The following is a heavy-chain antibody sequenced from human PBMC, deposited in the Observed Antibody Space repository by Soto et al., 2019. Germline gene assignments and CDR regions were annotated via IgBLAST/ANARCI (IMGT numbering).Heavy chain of an antibody. CDR1: GFTLSKSS. D-gene: IGHD5-18*01. V-gene: IGHV1-24*01. J-gene: IGHJ5*02. CDR2: FDPADPET. CDR3: AIGGERYNYGIA. Sequence: QVQLVQSGAEVKKPGASVKVSCKVSGFTLSKSSMHWVRQAPGKGLEWMGGFDPADPETIYAQKFQGRVTMTEDTSTDTAYMELSSLRSEDTAVYFCAIGGERYNYGIAWGQGTLVTVCS.